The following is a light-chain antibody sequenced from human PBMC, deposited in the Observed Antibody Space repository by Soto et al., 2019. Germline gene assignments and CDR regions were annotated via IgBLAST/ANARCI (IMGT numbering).Light chain of an antibody. J-gene: IGKJ4*01. V-gene: IGKV1-39*01. CDR2: AAS. Sequence: DIQMTQSPSPLSASVGDRVTITCRASQGISSYLNWYQQKPGKAPKLLIYAASSLQSGVPSRFSGSGSGTDFTFTISSLQPEDFATYYCQQGHSTPLTFGGGTKVEIK. CDR1: QGISSY. CDR3: QQGHSTPLT.